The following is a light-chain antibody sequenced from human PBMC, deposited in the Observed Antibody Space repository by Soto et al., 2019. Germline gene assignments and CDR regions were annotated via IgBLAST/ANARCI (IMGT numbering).Light chain of an antibody. CDR3: QQRSGWPYT. CDR2: NGS. CDR1: QSVSTY. J-gene: IGKJ2*01. V-gene: IGKV3-11*01. Sequence: VLTQSPATLSLSPGDRATLSCRASQSVSTYFAWYQQRPGQAPRLLLYNGSTRATGVPARFSGTGSGTDFTLTISSLEPEDFAVYYCQQRSGWPYTFGQGTKLEIK.